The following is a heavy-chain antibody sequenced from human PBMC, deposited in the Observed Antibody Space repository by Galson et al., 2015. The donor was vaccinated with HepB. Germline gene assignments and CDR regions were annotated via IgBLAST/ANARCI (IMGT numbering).Heavy chain of an antibody. Sequence: SVKVSCKASGYTFTSYGISWVRQAPGQGLEWMGWISAYNGNTNYAQKLQGRVTMTTDTSTSTAYMELRSLRSDDTAVYYCAREPSKYYDFWSGYYRRDWFDPWGQGTLVTVSS. V-gene: IGHV1-18*01. CDR1: GYTFTSYG. CDR3: AREPSKYYDFWSGYYRRDWFDP. D-gene: IGHD3-3*01. CDR2: ISAYNGNT. J-gene: IGHJ5*02.